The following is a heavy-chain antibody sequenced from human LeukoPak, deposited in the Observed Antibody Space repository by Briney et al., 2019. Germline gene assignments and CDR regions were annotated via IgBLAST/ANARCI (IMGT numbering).Heavy chain of an antibody. Sequence: ASVKVPCKASGYTFTGYYMHWVRQAPGQGLEWMGRINPNSGGTNYAQKFQGRVTMTRDTSISTAYMELSRLRSDDTAVYYCASGYNWNDEAFDYWGQGTLVTVSS. J-gene: IGHJ4*02. CDR3: ASGYNWNDEAFDY. CDR2: INPNSGGT. V-gene: IGHV1-2*06. CDR1: GYTFTGYY. D-gene: IGHD1-1*01.